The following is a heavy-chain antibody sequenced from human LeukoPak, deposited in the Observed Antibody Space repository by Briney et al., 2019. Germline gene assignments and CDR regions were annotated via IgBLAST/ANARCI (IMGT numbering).Heavy chain of an antibody. V-gene: IGHV3-48*01. J-gene: IGHJ4*02. CDR3: AKPRIRYSGYDFGY. D-gene: IGHD5-12*01. CDR2: ISSSSSTI. Sequence: GGSLRLSCAASGFTFSSYSMNWVRQAPGKGLEWVSYISSSSSTIYYADSVKGRFTISRDNSKNTLYLQMNSLRAEDTAVYYCAKPRIRYSGYDFGYWGQGTLVTVSS. CDR1: GFTFSSYS.